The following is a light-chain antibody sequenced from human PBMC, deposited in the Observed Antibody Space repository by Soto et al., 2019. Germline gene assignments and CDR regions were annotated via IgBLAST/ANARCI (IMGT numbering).Light chain of an antibody. V-gene: IGLV4-69*01. CDR1: RGHSSYA. CDR2: LNSDGSH. CDR3: QTWGTGIQWV. J-gene: IGLJ3*02. Sequence: QLVLTQSPSASASLGASVKLTCTLSRGHSSYAIAWHQQQPEKGPRYLMKLNSDGSHTKGDGIPDRFSGSSSGAERYLTISSLQSEDEADYYCQTWGTGIQWVFGGGTKLTVL.